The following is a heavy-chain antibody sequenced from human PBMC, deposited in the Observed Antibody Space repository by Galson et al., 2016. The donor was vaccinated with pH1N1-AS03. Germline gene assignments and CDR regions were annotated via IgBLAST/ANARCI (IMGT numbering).Heavy chain of an antibody. J-gene: IGHJ4*02. Sequence: SVKVSCKASGYRFNIYDIHWVRQAPGQRPEWMGWINTGNGNTKYSQKFQGRITLTRDTSASTAYMELSSLKCEDTAVYYCTRFKACKAVAGAAWLHWGQGTLVTVSS. CDR2: INTGNGNT. V-gene: IGHV1-3*04. CDR3: TRFKACKAVAGAAWLH. CDR1: GYRFNIYD. D-gene: IGHD6-19*01.